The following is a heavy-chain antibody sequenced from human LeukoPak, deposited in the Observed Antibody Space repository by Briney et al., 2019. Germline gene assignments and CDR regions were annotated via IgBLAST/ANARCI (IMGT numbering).Heavy chain of an antibody. V-gene: IGHV1-2*02. CDR1: GYTFTGYY. J-gene: IGHJ4*02. CDR3: ARAEDYYDSSGRVDY. D-gene: IGHD3-22*01. Sequence: GASVKVSCKASGYTFTGYYMHWVRQAPGQGLEWMGWINPNSGGTNYAQKFQGRVTMTRDTSISTAYMELSRLRSDDTAVYYCARAEDYYDSSGRVDYWGQGTLVTVSS. CDR2: INPNSGGT.